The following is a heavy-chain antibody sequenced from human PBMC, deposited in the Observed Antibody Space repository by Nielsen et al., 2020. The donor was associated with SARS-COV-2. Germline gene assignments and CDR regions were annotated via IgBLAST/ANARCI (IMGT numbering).Heavy chain of an antibody. J-gene: IGHJ4*02. D-gene: IGHD3-10*01. CDR2: ISSSSSYI. CDR3: AKDSAHYGSGSYDYFDY. V-gene: IGHV3-21*01. CDR1: GFTFSSYS. Sequence: GGSLRLSCAASGFTFSSYSMNWVRQAPGKGLEWVSSISSSSSYIYYADSVKGRFTISRDNAKNSLYLQMNSLRAEDTAVYYCAKDSAHYGSGSYDYFDYWGQGTLVTVSS.